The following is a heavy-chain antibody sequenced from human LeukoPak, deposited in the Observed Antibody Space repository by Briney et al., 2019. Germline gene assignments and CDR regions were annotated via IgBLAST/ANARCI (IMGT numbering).Heavy chain of an antibody. Sequence: GGSLRLSCAASGFTFSAYTMAWVRQAPGRGLEWVSSVSAVSNYIYYADSVKGRFTISRDNAKNSLYLQMNSLRAEDTAVYYCARDSLLWFGELIDYWGQGTLVTVSS. J-gene: IGHJ4*02. V-gene: IGHV3-21*01. D-gene: IGHD3-10*01. CDR3: ARDSLLWFGELIDY. CDR1: GFTFSAYT. CDR2: VSAVSNYI.